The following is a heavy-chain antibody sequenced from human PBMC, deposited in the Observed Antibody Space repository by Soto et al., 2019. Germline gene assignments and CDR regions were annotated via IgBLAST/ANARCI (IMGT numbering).Heavy chain of an antibody. Sequence: GGSLRLSCAASGFTFTTYAMNWVRQASGKGLEWVGRIRSKANSYATAYAASVKGRFTISRDDSKNTAYLQMNSLKTEDTAVYYCTSRDDYNFDYWGQGTLVTVSS. CDR1: GFTFTTYA. D-gene: IGHD4-4*01. CDR3: TSRDDYNFDY. V-gene: IGHV3-73*01. J-gene: IGHJ4*02. CDR2: IRSKANSYAT.